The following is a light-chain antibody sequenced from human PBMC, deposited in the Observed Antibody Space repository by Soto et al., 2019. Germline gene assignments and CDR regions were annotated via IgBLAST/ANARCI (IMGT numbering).Light chain of an antibody. CDR3: CSYTGGATWV. Sequence: QSALTQPASVSGSPGHSITISCTGTSNDVGGYDYVSWYQQHPGKAPKLVIYEVSHRPSGISDRFSGSKSGNTASLTISGLQVEDEADYYCCSYTGGATWVFGGGTKVTVL. CDR1: SNDVGGYDY. CDR2: EVS. V-gene: IGLV2-14*01. J-gene: IGLJ3*02.